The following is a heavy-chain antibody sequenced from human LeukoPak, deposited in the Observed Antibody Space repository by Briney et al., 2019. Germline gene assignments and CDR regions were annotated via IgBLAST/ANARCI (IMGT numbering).Heavy chain of an antibody. CDR1: GGSISGYC. V-gene: IGHV4-59*01. CDR3: AREDRLSHHTVFDY. Sequence: SETLSLTCTVSGGSISGYCWSWIRQPPGKGLEWIGYISYSGSTNYNPSLKSRVTMSVDTSKNQFSLKLSSVTAADTAVYYCAREDRLSHHTVFDYWGQGTPVTVSS. CDR2: ISYSGST. D-gene: IGHD3-16*02. J-gene: IGHJ4*02.